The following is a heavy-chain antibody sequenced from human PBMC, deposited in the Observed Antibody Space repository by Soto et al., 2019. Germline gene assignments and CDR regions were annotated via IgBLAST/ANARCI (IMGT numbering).Heavy chain of an antibody. V-gene: IGHV3-23*01. CDR3: AKVWAAGTGYFDY. CDR1: GFTFSSYA. J-gene: IGHJ4*02. CDR2: ISGSGGST. Sequence: EVQLLESGGGLVQPGGSLRLSCAASGFTFSSYAMSWVRQAPGKGLEWVSGISGSGGSTYYADSVKGRFTISRDNSKNTLYLQMNSLRAEDTAVYYCAKVWAAGTGYFDYWGQGTLVTVSS. D-gene: IGHD6-13*01.